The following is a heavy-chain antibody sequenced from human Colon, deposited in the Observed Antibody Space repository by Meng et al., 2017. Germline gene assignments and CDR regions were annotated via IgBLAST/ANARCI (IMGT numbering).Heavy chain of an antibody. V-gene: IGHV4-39*01. CDR1: GGSISTSGYY. CDR3: VRSSGWVRTGFDP. D-gene: IGHD6-19*01. Sequence: QPQLQESGPGLVKPSEALSLTGSVSGGSISTSGYYWGWIRQPPGKGLEWIGSIGHSGITYYTPSLKSRVTVSIDTSKSQFSLKLTSVTAADTAVYYYVRSSGWVRTGFDPWGQGTLVTVSS. J-gene: IGHJ5*02. CDR2: IGHSGIT.